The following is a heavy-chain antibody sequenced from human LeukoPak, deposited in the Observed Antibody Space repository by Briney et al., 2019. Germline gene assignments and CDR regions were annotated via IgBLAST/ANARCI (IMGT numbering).Heavy chain of an antibody. J-gene: IGHJ5*02. D-gene: IGHD3-16*01. CDR3: ARHRRGGIGDFDP. CDR2: ICYSGTT. Sequence: SETLSLTCTVSGGSISSSNYCWDWIRQPPGQGLEWLGSICYSGTTYYKPSLKSRVIISVDTSKNQFSLKLSSVTAADTAVYYCARHRRGGIGDFDPWGQGTLVTVSS. CDR1: GGSISSSNYC. V-gene: IGHV4-39*01.